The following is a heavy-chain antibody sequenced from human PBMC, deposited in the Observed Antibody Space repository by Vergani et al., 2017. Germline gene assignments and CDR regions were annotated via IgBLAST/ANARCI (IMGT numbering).Heavy chain of an antibody. Sequence: EVQLLESGAEVKKPGESLKISCKGSGYSFTSYWIGWVRQMPGKGLEWMGRIDPSDSYTNYSPSFQGHVTISADKSISTAYLQWSSLKASDTAMYYCASLPYYGDYGRDYYYGMDVWGQGTTVTVSS. D-gene: IGHD4-17*01. V-gene: IGHV5-10-1*01. J-gene: IGHJ6*02. CDR2: IDPSDSYT. CDR3: ASLPYYGDYGRDYYYGMDV. CDR1: GYSFTSYW.